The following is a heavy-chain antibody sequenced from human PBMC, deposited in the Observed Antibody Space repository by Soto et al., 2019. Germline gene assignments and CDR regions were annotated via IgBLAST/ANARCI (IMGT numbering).Heavy chain of an antibody. CDR1: VRSIGSAAYY. CDR3: ARSAGEPANAEPYYYMDV. V-gene: IGHV4-31*11. J-gene: IGHJ6*03. Sequence: PSETRSLTYAVSVRSIGSAAYYWSWIRHHPRKGLECIGYIYYSGSAYYNPSPKSRVTISVDTSKNQFSLTLSSVTAADTAVYYCARSAGEPANAEPYYYMDVWGKGTTVNLSS. D-gene: IGHD2-2*01. CDR2: IYYSGSA.